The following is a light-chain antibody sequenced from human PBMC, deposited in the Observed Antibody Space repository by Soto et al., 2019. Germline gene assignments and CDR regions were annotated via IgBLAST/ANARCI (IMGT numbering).Light chain of an antibody. CDR3: AAWDDSLNGPV. CDR2: GNT. CDR1: SSNIGADYH. Sequence: QAVVTQPPSVSGAPGQRVTIFCTGSSSNIGADYHVHWYQQLPGTAPRLLIYGNTNRPSGVPGRFSASKSGTSASLAITGLQAEDEADYYCAAWDDSLNGPVFGGGTKLTVL. J-gene: IGLJ2*01. V-gene: IGLV1-40*01.